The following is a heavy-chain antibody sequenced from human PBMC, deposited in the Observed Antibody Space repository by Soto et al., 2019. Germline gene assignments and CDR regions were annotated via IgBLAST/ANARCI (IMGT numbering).Heavy chain of an antibody. CDR2: IKSKTDGGTT. CDR3: ARGPHFDWLFLHDY. J-gene: IGHJ4*02. CDR1: GFTFSNAW. V-gene: IGHV3-15*07. D-gene: IGHD3-9*01. Sequence: GGSLRLSCAASGFTFSNAWMNWVRQAPGKGLEWVGRIKSKTDGGTTDYAAPVKGRFTISRDDSKNTLYLQMNSLKTEDTAVYYCARGPHFDWLFLHDYWGQGTLVTVSS.